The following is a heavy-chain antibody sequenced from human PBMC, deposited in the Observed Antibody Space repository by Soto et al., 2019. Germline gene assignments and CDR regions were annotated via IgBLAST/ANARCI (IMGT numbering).Heavy chain of an antibody. V-gene: IGHV4-31*03. CDR3: ASIPRRGYSYGIDY. CDR1: GGSIGSGTSY. J-gene: IGHJ4*02. D-gene: IGHD2-21*02. Sequence: QVQLQESGPGLVKPSQTLSLTCNVSGGSIGSGTSYWTWIRQHPGEGLEWIGHIYFTGATYSNPSLWSRLTMSVDTSKNQFSLKLTSVTAADTATYYCASIPRRGYSYGIDYWGQGTLVTVSS. CDR2: IYFTGAT.